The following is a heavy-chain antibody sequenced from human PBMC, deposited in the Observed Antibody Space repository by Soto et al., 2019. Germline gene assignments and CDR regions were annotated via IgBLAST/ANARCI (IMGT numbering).Heavy chain of an antibody. J-gene: IGHJ4*02. CDR2: INHSGST. CDR3: ARDKIPGLFAY. Sequence: SETLSLTCAVYGGSFSGYYWAWIRQPPGTGLEWIGEINHSGSTNYNPSLKSRVTISVDTSKNQFSLKLTSVTAADTAVYYCARDKIPGLFAYWGQGTPVTVSS. V-gene: IGHV4-34*01. D-gene: IGHD2-21*01. CDR1: GGSFSGYY.